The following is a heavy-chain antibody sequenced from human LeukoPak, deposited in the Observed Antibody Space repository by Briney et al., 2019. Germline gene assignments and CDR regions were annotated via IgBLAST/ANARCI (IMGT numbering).Heavy chain of an antibody. CDR1: GGSISSYY. CDR3: ASWDGDGYNRH. Sequence: SETLSLTCTVSGGSISSYYWSWIRQPPGKGLEWVGYIYYSGSTNYNPSLKSRVTISVDTSKNQFSLKLSSVTAADTAVYYCASWDGDGYNRHWGQGTLVTVSS. V-gene: IGHV4-59*01. CDR2: IYYSGST. J-gene: IGHJ4*02. D-gene: IGHD5-24*01.